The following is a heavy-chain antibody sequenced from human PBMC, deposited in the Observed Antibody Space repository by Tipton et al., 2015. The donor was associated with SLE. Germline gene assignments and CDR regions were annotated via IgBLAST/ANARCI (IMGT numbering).Heavy chain of an antibody. V-gene: IGHV4-59*11. D-gene: IGHD3-16*01. CDR2: IYYTGST. J-gene: IGHJ4*02. CDR1: TGSIFTHY. Sequence: TLSPTCTLSTGSIFTHYWSWIRQPPGKGLEWIGNIYYTGSTNYNPSLNSRVTISVDPSKNQFSLKLSSMTAADTAVYYCARGLNDYVWGSSFDYWGQGTLVTVSS. CDR3: ARGLNDYVWGSSFDY.